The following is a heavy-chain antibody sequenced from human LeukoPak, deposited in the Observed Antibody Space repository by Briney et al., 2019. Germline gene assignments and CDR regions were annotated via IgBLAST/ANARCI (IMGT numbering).Heavy chain of an antibody. CDR1: GFTFSNAW. CDR2: IKSKTDGGTT. D-gene: IGHD3-22*01. CDR3: AKGGLNYYDSNPRAFDI. J-gene: IGHJ3*02. Sequence: GGSLRLSCAASGFTFSNAWMSWVRQAPGKGLEWVGRIKSKTDGGTTDYAAPVKGRFTISRDDSKNTLYLQMNSLRAEDTAVYYCAKGGLNYYDSNPRAFDIWGQGTMVTVSS. V-gene: IGHV3-15*01.